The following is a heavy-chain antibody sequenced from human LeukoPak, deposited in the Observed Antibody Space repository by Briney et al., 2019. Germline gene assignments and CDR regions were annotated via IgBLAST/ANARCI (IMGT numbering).Heavy chain of an antibody. CDR2: IYYSGST. CDR1: GGSISSYY. CDR3: ARDSMYCSSTSCYTGHNWFDP. J-gene: IGHJ5*02. D-gene: IGHD2-2*02. Sequence: PSEALPLTCTVSGGSISSYYWSWIRQPPGKGLEWIGYIYYSGSTNYNPSLKSRVTISVDTSKNQFSLKLSSVTAADTAVYYCARDSMYCSSTSCYTGHNWFDPWGQGTLVTVSS. V-gene: IGHV4-59*01.